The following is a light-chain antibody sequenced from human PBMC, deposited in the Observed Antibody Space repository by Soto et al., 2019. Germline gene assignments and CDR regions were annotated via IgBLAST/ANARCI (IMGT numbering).Light chain of an antibody. J-gene: IGLJ2*01. CDR2: EGN. V-gene: IGLV2-23*01. CDR1: SSDVGNYNL. Sequence: QSALTQPASVSGSPGQSITISCTGTSSDVGNYNLVSWYQQHPGTAPKLMIYEGNKRPSGVSNRFSGSKSGNTASLTISGLQAEDEADYYCCSYAGSNSGVVFGGGTKLTVL. CDR3: CSYAGSNSGVV.